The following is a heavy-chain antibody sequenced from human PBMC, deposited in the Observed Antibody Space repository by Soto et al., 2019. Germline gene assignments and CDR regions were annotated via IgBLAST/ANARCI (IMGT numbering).Heavy chain of an antibody. Sequence: GASVKVSCKASGYSFPNHEINWVRQAPGRGLEWMGWMNPDSGNTGYSQKFQGRVTITRNTSASTAYMELSSLTSEDTAVYYCARDVSIAAALYDYWGQGTLVTAPQ. CDR2: MNPDSGNT. V-gene: IGHV1-8*01. J-gene: IGHJ4*02. CDR3: ARDVSIAAALYDY. D-gene: IGHD6-13*01. CDR1: GYSFPNHE.